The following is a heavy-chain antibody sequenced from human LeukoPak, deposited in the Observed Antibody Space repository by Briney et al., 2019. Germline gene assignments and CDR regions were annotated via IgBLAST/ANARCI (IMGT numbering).Heavy chain of an antibody. V-gene: IGHV3-7*01. CDR3: AKHSMDYGDYVGEDY. CDR1: GFTFNYYW. J-gene: IGHJ4*02. Sequence: GGSLRLSCAASGFTFNYYWLTWVRQAPGKGLEWVANIQQDGSEKYYVDSVKGRFTISRDNAKNSLYLQMNSLRAEDTAVYYCAKHSMDYGDYVGEDYWGQGTLVTVSS. CDR2: IQQDGSEK. D-gene: IGHD4-17*01.